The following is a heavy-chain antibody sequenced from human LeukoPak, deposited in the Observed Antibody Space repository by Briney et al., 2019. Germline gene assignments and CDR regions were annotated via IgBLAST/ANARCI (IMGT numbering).Heavy chain of an antibody. Sequence: GGSLRLSCAASGFSFSTYAMSWVRQAPGKGLEWVSTITNSGGTTYYADSVKGRFTISRHNSKNTLYLQVSSLRAEDTAVYYCAKRYCSGGSCYWGYAFDYWGQGTLVTVSS. D-gene: IGHD2-15*01. J-gene: IGHJ4*02. CDR1: GFSFSTYA. CDR3: AKRYCSGGSCYWGYAFDY. CDR2: ITNSGGTT. V-gene: IGHV3-23*01.